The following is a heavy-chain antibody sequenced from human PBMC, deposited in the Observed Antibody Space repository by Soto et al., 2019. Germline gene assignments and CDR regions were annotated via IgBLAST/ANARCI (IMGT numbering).Heavy chain of an antibody. CDR3: AKGIATVPLFDY. D-gene: IGHD2-21*01. CDR2: ISYDGTNK. V-gene: IGHV3-30*18. CDR1: GFTFSNYG. J-gene: IGHJ4*02. Sequence: QVQLVESGGGVVQPGRSLRLSCAASGFTFSNYGMHWVRQAPGKGLEWVAVISYDGTNKFYIDSVRGPFTISRDSSNNALYMQMNSLKAEDTAVYFCAKGIATVPLFDYWGQGTLVTVSS.